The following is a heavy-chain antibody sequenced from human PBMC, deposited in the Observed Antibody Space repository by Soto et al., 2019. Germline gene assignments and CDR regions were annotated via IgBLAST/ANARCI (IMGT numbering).Heavy chain of an antibody. V-gene: IGHV3-48*01. Sequence: SVKGRFTISRDDARNSVYLQMNSLRGEDTAVYYCARSKGMGGGEGMAVWGQGTTVTVSS. J-gene: IGHJ6*02. D-gene: IGHD3-10*01. CDR3: ARSKGMGGGEGMAV.